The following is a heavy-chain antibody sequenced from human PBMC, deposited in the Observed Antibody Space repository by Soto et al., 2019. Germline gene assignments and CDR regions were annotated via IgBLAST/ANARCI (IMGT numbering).Heavy chain of an antibody. J-gene: IGHJ4*02. CDR1: GFTFSSYA. CDR2: ISYDGSNK. D-gene: IGHD2-8*01. V-gene: IGHV3-30-3*01. CDR3: ARVMVYASYYFDY. Sequence: GGSLRLSCAASGFTFSSYAMHWVRQAPGKGLEWVAVISYDGSNKYYADSVKGRFTISRDNSKNTLYLQMNSLRAEDTAVYYCARVMVYASYYFDYWGQGTLVTVSS.